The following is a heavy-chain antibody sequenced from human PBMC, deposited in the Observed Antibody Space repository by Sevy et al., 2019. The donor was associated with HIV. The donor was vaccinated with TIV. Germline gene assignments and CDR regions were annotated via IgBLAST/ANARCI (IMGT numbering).Heavy chain of an antibody. D-gene: IGHD5-18*01. CDR3: ARHSFKHGYRPHYFDY. CDR1: GGSITSKNYF. V-gene: IGHV4-39*01. Sequence: SETLSLTCSVSGGSITSKNYFWAWIRQSPGKGLEWIGSIYHSGSTYHSPSLQSRVGISVDTSRRHFSLKLSSVPATDTAVYYCARHSFKHGYRPHYFDYWSQGTLVTVSS. J-gene: IGHJ4*02. CDR2: IYHSGST.